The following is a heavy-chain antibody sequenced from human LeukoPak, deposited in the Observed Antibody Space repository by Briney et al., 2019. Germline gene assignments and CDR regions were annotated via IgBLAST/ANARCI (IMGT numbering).Heavy chain of an antibody. Sequence: SVKVSCKASGGTFSSYAISWVRQAPGQGLEWMGGIIPIFGTANYAQKFQGRVTITTDESTSTAYMELSSLRSEDTAVYYCASRYSSSSSDVFDIGGQGTRVPVSS. CDR1: GGTFSSYA. CDR2: IIPIFGTA. V-gene: IGHV1-69*05. D-gene: IGHD6-13*01. J-gene: IGHJ3*02. CDR3: ASRYSSSSSDVFDI.